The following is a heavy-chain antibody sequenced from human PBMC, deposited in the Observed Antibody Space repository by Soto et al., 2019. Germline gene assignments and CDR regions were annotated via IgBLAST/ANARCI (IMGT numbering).Heavy chain of an antibody. CDR1: GFTFTRNS. Sequence: SEGALRVSCAASGFTFTRNSMNWVRQAPGKGLEWVSSISSTTNYIYYGDSMKGRFTISRDNAKNSLYLEMNSLRAEDTAVYYCARESEDLTSNFDYWGQGTLVTVSS. J-gene: IGHJ4*02. CDR3: ARESEDLTSNFDY. CDR2: ISSTTNYI. V-gene: IGHV3-21*06.